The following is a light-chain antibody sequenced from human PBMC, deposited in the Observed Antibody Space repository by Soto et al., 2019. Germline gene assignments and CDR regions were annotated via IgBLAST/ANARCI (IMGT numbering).Light chain of an antibody. CDR3: CSYAGSYTWV. V-gene: IGLV2-11*01. Sequence: QSVLTQPRSVSGSPGQSVTISCTGTSSDVGGYNYVSWYQQHPGKAPKLMIYDVNKRPSGVPDRFSGPKSGNTASLTISGLQAEDEADYYCCSYAGSYTWVFGGGTKLTVL. CDR2: DVN. CDR1: SSDVGGYNY. J-gene: IGLJ3*02.